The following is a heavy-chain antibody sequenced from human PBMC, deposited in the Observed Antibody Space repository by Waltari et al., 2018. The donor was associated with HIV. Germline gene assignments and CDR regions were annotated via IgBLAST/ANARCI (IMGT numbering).Heavy chain of an antibody. J-gene: IGHJ2*01. D-gene: IGHD3-16*01. Sequence: EVQLVESGGGLIQPGGSLRLSCAASGFTVSSNYMSWVRQAPGKGRGWVLVSYGGGSTYYADSVKSRFTISRDNSKNTLYLQMNSLRAEDTAVYYCARSGLIGCWGRGTLVTVSS. CDR2: SYGGGST. V-gene: IGHV3-53*01. CDR3: ARSGLIGC. CDR1: GFTVSSNY.